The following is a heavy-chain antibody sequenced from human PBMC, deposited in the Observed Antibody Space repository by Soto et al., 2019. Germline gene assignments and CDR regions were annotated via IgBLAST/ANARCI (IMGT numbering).Heavy chain of an antibody. CDR2: VTGRGTSA. D-gene: IGHD1-7*01. Sequence: EVHLLESGGGLVQPGGSLRLSCAASGFTFSKFAMAWVRQAPGKGLEWVSGVTGRGTSAFYAESVKGRFTVSRDNSENRLSLQMSSLRDEDTAVYYCAKARLELRPSSFDHWGQGALVTVSS. V-gene: IGHV3-23*01. J-gene: IGHJ4*02. CDR3: AKARLELRPSSFDH. CDR1: GFTFSKFA.